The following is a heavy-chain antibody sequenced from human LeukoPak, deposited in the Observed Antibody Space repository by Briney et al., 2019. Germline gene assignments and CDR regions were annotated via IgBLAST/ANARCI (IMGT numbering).Heavy chain of an antibody. Sequence: GASVKVSCKASGYTFTGYYMHWVRQAPGQGLEWMGWINPNSGGTNYAQKFQGRVTVTRDTSISTAYMELSRLRSDDTAVYYCARDHNRRWELLDGYYFDYWGQGTLVTISS. CDR3: ARDHNRRWELLDGYYFDY. CDR1: GYTFTGYY. D-gene: IGHD1-26*01. CDR2: INPNSGGT. J-gene: IGHJ4*02. V-gene: IGHV1-2*02.